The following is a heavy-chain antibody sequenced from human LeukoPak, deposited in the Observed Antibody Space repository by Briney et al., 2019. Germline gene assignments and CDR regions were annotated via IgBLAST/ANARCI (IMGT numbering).Heavy chain of an antibody. CDR1: GFTFSSYW. J-gene: IGHJ3*02. D-gene: IGHD3-10*01. CDR3: ARDLRPYGSGSYSAFDI. Sequence: PGGSLRLSCAASGFTFSSYWMSWVRQAPGKGVEWVANIKQDGSEKYYVDSVKGRFTISRDNAKNSLYLQMNSLRAEDTAVYYCARDLRPYGSGSYSAFDIWGQGTMVTVSS. CDR2: IKQDGSEK. V-gene: IGHV3-7*01.